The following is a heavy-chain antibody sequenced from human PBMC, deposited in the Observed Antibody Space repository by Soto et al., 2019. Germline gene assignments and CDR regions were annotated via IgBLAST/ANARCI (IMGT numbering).Heavy chain of an antibody. D-gene: IGHD4-17*01. CDR3: AKDDYGDYGKEAEYYYYYGMDV. Sequence: QVQLVESGGGVVQPGRSLRLSCAASGFTFSSYGMHWVRQAPGKGLEWVAVISYDGSNKYYADSVKGRFTISRDNSKNTLYLQRNSLRAEDTAVYYCAKDDYGDYGKEAEYYYYYGMDVWGQGTTVTVSS. V-gene: IGHV3-30*18. J-gene: IGHJ6*02. CDR1: GFTFSSYG. CDR2: ISYDGSNK.